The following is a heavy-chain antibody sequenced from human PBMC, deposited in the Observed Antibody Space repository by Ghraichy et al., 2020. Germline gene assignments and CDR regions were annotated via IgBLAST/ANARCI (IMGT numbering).Heavy chain of an antibody. D-gene: IGHD3-3*01. Sequence: LSLTCAASGFTFSSYWMSWVRQAPGKGLEWVANIKQDGSEKYYVDSVKGRFTISRDNAKNSLYLQMNSLRAEDTAVYYCARGGVLELGYYDFWSGYYTGAFDIWGQGTMVTVSS. J-gene: IGHJ3*02. CDR3: ARGGVLELGYYDFWSGYYTGAFDI. CDR2: IKQDGSEK. CDR1: GFTFSSYW. V-gene: IGHV3-7*04.